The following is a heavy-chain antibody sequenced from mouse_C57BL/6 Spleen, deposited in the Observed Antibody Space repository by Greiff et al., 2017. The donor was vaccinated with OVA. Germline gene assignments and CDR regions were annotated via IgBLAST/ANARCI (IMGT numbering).Heavy chain of an antibody. J-gene: IGHJ2*01. CDR2: IYPGDGDT. V-gene: IGHV1-80*01. D-gene: IGHD2-3*01. CDR1: GYAFSSYW. CDR3: ARGQDGYYVGFDY. Sequence: VQLVESGAELVKPGASVKISCKASGYAFSSYWMNWVKQRPGKGLEWIGQIYPGDGDTNYNGKFKGKATLTADKSSSTAYMQLSSLTSEDSAVYFCARGQDGYYVGFDYWGQGTTLTVSS.